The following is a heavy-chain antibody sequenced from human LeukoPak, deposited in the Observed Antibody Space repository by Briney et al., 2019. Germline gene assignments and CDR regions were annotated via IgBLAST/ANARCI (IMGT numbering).Heavy chain of an antibody. D-gene: IGHD2-15*01. V-gene: IGHV3-30*18. Sequence: GGSLRLSCAASGFTFSSDAMHWVRQAPGKGLEWVAVISYDGSNKYYADSVKGRFTISRDNSKNTLYLQMNSLRAEDTAVYYCAKAGRRVAADYWGQGTLVTVSS. CDR2: ISYDGSNK. J-gene: IGHJ4*02. CDR3: AKAGRRVAADY. CDR1: GFTFSSDA.